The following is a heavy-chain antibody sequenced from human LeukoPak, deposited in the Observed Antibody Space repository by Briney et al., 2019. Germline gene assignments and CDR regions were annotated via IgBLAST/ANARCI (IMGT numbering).Heavy chain of an antibody. D-gene: IGHD6-25*01. CDR2: IYYSGST. V-gene: IGHV4-39*01. CDR3: ARTSGYLSFWFDP. CDR1: GGSISSSSYY. Sequence: SETLSLTCTVSGGSISSSSYYWGWIRQPPGTGLEWIGSIYYSGSTYYNPSLKSRVTISVDTSKNQFSLKLSSVTAADTAVYYCARTSGYLSFWFDPWGQGTLVTVSS. J-gene: IGHJ5*02.